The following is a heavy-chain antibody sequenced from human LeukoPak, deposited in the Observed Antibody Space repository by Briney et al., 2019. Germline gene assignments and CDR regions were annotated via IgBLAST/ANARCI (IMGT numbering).Heavy chain of an antibody. CDR3: ARLYYYGSGSYNRPFDY. CDR1: GFTFSSYW. J-gene: IGHJ4*02. CDR2: IKHDGSDK. Sequence: GGSLRLSCAASGFTFSSYWMSWVRQAPGKGLEWVANIKHDGSDKYYVDSVKGRFTISRDNAKTSLYLQMNSLRAEDTAVYYCARLYYYGSGSYNRPFDYWGQGTLVTVSS. V-gene: IGHV3-7*04. D-gene: IGHD3-10*01.